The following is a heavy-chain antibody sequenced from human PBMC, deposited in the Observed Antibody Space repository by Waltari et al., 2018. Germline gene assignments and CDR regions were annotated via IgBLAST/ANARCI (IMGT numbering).Heavy chain of an antibody. CDR3: ARGSGPQYSSSWVWFDP. J-gene: IGHJ5*02. D-gene: IGHD6-13*01. Sequence: QVQLVQSGAEVKKPGSSVKVSCKASGGTFSSYAISWVRQAPGQGLEWMGGIIPIFGTANYAQKFQGRVTITADESTSTAYMELSSLRSEDTAVYYCARGSGPQYSSSWVWFDPWGQGTLVTVSS. CDR2: IIPIFGTA. V-gene: IGHV1-69*12. CDR1: GGTFSSYA.